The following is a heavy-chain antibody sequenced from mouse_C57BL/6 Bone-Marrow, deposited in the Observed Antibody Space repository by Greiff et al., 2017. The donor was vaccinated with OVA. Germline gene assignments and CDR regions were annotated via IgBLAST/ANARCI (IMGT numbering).Heavy chain of an antibody. CDR2: ISSGGSYT. V-gene: IGHV5-6*02. Sequence: DVMLVESGGDLVKPGGSLKLSCAASGFTFSSYGMSWVRQTPDKRLEWVATISSGGSYTYYPDSVKGRFTISRDNAKNTLYLQMSRLKSEDTAMYYCARRGSSYAFFAYWGQGTLVTVSA. D-gene: IGHD1-1*01. CDR3: ARRGSSYAFFAY. CDR1: GFTFSSYG. J-gene: IGHJ3*01.